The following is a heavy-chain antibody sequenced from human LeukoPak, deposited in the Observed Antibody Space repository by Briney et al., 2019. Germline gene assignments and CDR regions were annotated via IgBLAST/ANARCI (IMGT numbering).Heavy chain of an antibody. V-gene: IGHV3-30*02. Sequence: GGSLRLSCAASRFTFSTYGMHWVRQAPGKGLEWVAFIQYGGSNQHCTDSVRRRFTISRDNSKNTLYLQINTLRTEETAVYCGAKETSPELPFDDWGQGTLVTASS. D-gene: IGHD2-15*01. CDR1: RFTFSTYG. CDR2: IQYGGSNQ. J-gene: IGHJ4*02. CDR3: AKETSPELPFDD.